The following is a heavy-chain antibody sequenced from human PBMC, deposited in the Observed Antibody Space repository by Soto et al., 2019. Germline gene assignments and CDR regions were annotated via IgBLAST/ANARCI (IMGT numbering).Heavy chain of an antibody. J-gene: IGHJ6*02. Sequence: EVQLVESGGGLVKPGGSLRLSCAASGFTFSSYSMNWVRQAPGKGLEWVSSISSSSSYIYYADSVKGRFTISRDNAKNSLYLQMNSLRAEDTAVYYCARDRGYCSSTSCYRGAYYYYGMDVWGQGTTVTVSS. CDR1: GFTFSSYS. CDR3: ARDRGYCSSTSCYRGAYYYYGMDV. D-gene: IGHD2-2*02. CDR2: ISSSSSYI. V-gene: IGHV3-21*01.